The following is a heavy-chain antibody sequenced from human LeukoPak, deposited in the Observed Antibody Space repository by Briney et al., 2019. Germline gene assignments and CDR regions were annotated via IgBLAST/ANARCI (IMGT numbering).Heavy chain of an antibody. CDR3: TTNRVNTAMFKGPS. D-gene: IGHD5-18*01. V-gene: IGHV1-8*01. Sequence: ASVRVSCKASGYTFTSYDINWVRQAAGQGLEWMGWTNPNSGNTGYAQKFQGRVTVTRNTSISTAYMELSSLRSEDTAVYYCTTNRVNTAMFKGPSWGQGTLVTVSS. CDR2: TNPNSGNT. J-gene: IGHJ5*02. CDR1: GYTFTSYD.